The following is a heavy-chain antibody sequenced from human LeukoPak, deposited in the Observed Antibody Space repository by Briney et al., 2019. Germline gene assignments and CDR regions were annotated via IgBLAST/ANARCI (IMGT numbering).Heavy chain of an antibody. Sequence: PGGSLRLSCAASGFTFSSYSMNWVRQAPGKGLEWVSSISSSSSYIYYADSVKGRFTISRDNAKNSLYLQMNSLRAEDTAVYYCARMSEPLDDAFDIWGQGTMVTVSS. D-gene: IGHD1-14*01. CDR1: GFTFSSYS. V-gene: IGHV3-21*01. J-gene: IGHJ3*02. CDR3: ARMSEPLDDAFDI. CDR2: ISSSSSYI.